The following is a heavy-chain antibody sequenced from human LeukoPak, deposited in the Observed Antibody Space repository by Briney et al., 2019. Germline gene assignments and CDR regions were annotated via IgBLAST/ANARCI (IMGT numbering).Heavy chain of an antibody. CDR3: AKDIYDSSGYYRDHDAFDI. CDR2: ISGSGGST. J-gene: IGHJ3*02. D-gene: IGHD3-22*01. V-gene: IGHV3-23*01. CDR1: GFTFSSYA. Sequence: GGSLRLSCAASGFTFSSYAMSWVRQAPGKGLEWVSAISGSGGSTYYADSVKGRFTISRDNSKNTLYLQMNSLRAEDTAVYYCAKDIYDSSGYYRDHDAFDIWGQGIMVTVSS.